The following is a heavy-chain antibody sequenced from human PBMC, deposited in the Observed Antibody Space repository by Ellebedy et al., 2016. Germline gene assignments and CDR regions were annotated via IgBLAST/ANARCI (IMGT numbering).Heavy chain of an antibody. J-gene: IGHJ6*02. CDR1: GYSFTSYW. CDR3: ARRGSPDYYYYYGMDV. Sequence: GGSLRLXCKGSGYSFTSYWIGWVRQMPGKGLEWMGIIYPGDSDTRYSPSFQGQVTISADKSISTAYLQWSSLKASDTAMYYCARRGSPDYYYYYGMDVWGQGTTVTVSS. D-gene: IGHD1-26*01. CDR2: IYPGDSDT. V-gene: IGHV5-51*01.